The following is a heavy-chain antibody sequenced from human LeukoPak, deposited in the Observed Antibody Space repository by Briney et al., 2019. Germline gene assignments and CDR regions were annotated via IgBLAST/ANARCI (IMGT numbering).Heavy chain of an antibody. CDR2: ISYDGSNK. CDR1: GFTFSSYA. J-gene: IGHJ4*02. CDR3: VKDEQWLVLFDY. D-gene: IGHD6-19*01. Sequence: PGGSLRLSCTASGFTFSSYAMHWVRQAPGKGLEWVAVISYDGSNKYYADSVKGRFTISRDNSKNTLYLQMSSLRAEDTAVYYCVKDEQWLVLFDYWGQGTLVTVSS. V-gene: IGHV3-30*14.